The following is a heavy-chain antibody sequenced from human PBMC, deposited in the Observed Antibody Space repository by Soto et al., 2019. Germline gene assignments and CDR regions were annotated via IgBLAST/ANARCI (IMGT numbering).Heavy chain of an antibody. D-gene: IGHD6-19*01. V-gene: IGHV4-59*01. CDR3: ASIAVSGIYYDY. CDR1: GDSISSYY. J-gene: IGHJ4*02. CDR2: IYHSGST. Sequence: SETLSLTCTVSGDSISSYYWSWIRQPPGKGLELIGYIYHSGSTNSNPSLKSRVTISEDTSKNQFSLKLNSVTAADTAVYYCASIAVSGIYYDYWGQGTLVTVSS.